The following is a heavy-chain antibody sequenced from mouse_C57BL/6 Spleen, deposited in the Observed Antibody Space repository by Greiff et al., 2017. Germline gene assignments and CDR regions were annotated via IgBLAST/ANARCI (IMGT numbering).Heavy chain of an antibody. V-gene: IGHV1-64*01. D-gene: IGHD3-2*02. CDR3: ARSGFSWFAY. Sequence: QVQLQQSGAELVKPGASVKLSCKASGYTFTSYWMHWVKQRPGQGLEWIGMIHPNSGSTNYNEKFKSKATLTVDKSSSTAYMQLSSLTSEDSAVYYCARSGFSWFAYWGQGTLVTVSA. CDR1: GYTFTSYW. J-gene: IGHJ3*01. CDR2: IHPNSGST.